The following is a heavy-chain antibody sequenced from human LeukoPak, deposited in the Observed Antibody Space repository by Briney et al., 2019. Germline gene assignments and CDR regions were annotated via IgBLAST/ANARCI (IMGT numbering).Heavy chain of an antibody. CDR2: IYHSGST. D-gene: IGHD4-17*01. V-gene: IGHV4-30-2*01. CDR3: ARDTVTPNGPYYYGMDV. J-gene: IGHJ6*02. Sequence: PSQTLSLTCAVSGGSISSGGYSWSWIRQPPGKGLEWIGYIYHSGSTYYNPSLKSRVTISVDRSKNQFSLKLSSVTAADTAVYYCARDTVTPNGPYYYGMDVWGQGTTVTVSS. CDR1: GGSISSGGYS.